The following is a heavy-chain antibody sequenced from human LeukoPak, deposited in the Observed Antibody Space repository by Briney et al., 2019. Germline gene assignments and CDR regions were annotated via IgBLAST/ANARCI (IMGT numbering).Heavy chain of an antibody. J-gene: IGHJ3*02. CDR3: ARRRSYYDSSGYTFDI. D-gene: IGHD3-22*01. V-gene: IGHV1-69*13. CDR1: GGTFSSYV. Sequence: SVKVSCKASGGTFSSYVLSWVRQAPGQGLEWMGGIIPIFGTKNYAQTFQGRVTITADESTSTAYMELSSLRSEDTAVYYCARRRSYYDSSGYTFDIWGQGTMVTVSS. CDR2: IIPIFGTK.